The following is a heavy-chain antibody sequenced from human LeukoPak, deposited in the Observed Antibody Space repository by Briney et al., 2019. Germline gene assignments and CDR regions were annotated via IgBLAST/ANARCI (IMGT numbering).Heavy chain of an antibody. V-gene: IGHV1-69*13. CDR1: GYTFTSYG. J-gene: IGHJ4*02. D-gene: IGHD3-22*01. Sequence: ASVKVSCKASGYTFTSYGISWVRQAPGQGLEWMGGIIPLFGTANYAQKFQGRVTITADESTRTAYMELSSLRFEDTAVYFCARHSSRGHYYDFDSWGQGTLVTVSS. CDR2: IIPLFGTA. CDR3: ARHSSRGHYYDFDS.